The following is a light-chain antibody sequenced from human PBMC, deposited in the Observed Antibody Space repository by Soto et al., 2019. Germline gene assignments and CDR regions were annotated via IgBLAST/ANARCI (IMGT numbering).Light chain of an antibody. CDR2: DAS. J-gene: IGKJ4*01. V-gene: IGKV1-5*01. Sequence: DIQLTQSPSFLSASVGDRVTITCRASQSISSWLAWYQQKPGKAPKLLIYDASSLESGVPSRFSGSGSGTEFTLTISSLQPDDFATYYCQQYNSYSPVLTFGGGTKVDI. CDR1: QSISSW. CDR3: QQYNSYSPVLT.